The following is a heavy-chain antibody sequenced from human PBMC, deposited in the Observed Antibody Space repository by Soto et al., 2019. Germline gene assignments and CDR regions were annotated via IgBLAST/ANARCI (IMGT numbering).Heavy chain of an antibody. CDR3: AREYPPPEQWPAPNAFDI. V-gene: IGHV1-69*13. D-gene: IGHD6-19*01. CDR1: GGTFSSYA. CDR2: IIPIFGTA. J-gene: IGHJ3*02. Sequence: GASVKVSCKASGGTFSSYAISWVRQAPGQGLEWMGGIIPIFGTANYAQKFQGRVTITADESTSTAYMELSSLRSEDTAVYYCAREYPPPEQWPAPNAFDIWGQGTMVTVSS.